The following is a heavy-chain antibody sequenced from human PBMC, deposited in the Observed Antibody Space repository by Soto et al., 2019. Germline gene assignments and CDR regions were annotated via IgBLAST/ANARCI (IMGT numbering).Heavy chain of an antibody. Sequence: QVQLVESGGGVIQRGRSLRLSCTTSGFTFSTYGMHWVRQAPGKGLEWVAVISSDGSNKYQADSVKGRFTISRDNSKNTLYLQMNSLRAEDTAVYYCAKAKYSWSSYFDYWGQGTLVTVSS. V-gene: IGHV3-30*18. D-gene: IGHD1-26*01. CDR2: ISSDGSNK. CDR1: GFTFSTYG. J-gene: IGHJ4*02. CDR3: AKAKYSWSSYFDY.